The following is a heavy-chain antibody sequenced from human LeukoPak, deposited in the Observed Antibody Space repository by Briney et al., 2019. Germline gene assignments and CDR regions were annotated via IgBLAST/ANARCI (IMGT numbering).Heavy chain of an antibody. V-gene: IGHV4-34*01. CDR3: ARVTGYMIEDYFDY. J-gene: IGHJ4*02. Sequence: SETLSLTCAVFGGSLSGYYWSWIRQPPGKGLEWIAEINRSGSPNYNPSLKSRVTISVDTSKNQFSLKLSSVTAADTAVYYCARVTGYMIEDYFDYWGQGTLVTVSS. CDR2: INRSGSP. CDR1: GGSLSGYY. D-gene: IGHD3-22*01.